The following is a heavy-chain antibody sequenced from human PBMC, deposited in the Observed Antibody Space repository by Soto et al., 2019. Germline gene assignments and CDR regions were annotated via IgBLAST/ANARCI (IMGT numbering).Heavy chain of an antibody. D-gene: IGHD4-17*01. CDR1: GFTFSSYG. J-gene: IGHJ6*02. Sequence: QVQLVESGGGVVQPGRSLRLSCAASGFTFSSYGMHWVRQAPGKGLEWVAVIWYDGSNKYYADSVKGRFTISRDNSKNTLYLQMHSMRAEDTAVYYCARGFHDYGDYDSSLYYYYGMDVWGQGTTVTVSS. CDR3: ARGFHDYGDYDSSLYYYYGMDV. CDR2: IWYDGSNK. V-gene: IGHV3-33*01.